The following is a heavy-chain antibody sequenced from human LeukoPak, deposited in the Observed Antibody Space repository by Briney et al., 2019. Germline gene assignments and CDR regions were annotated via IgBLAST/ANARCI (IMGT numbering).Heavy chain of an antibody. CDR3: ARDGGYYYGSGTYFYYYFDL. CDR2: LWYDGGNQ. D-gene: IGHD3-10*01. J-gene: IGHJ4*02. V-gene: IGHV3-33*01. Sequence: GRSLRLSCVASGFTFNIYGMHWVRQAPGKGLEWVAALWYDGGNQYYVDSVKGRFSISRDNSRNTLYPQMDSLRAEDTAVYYWARDGGYYYGSGTYFYYYFDLCGQGTPVTVSS. CDR1: GFTFNIYG.